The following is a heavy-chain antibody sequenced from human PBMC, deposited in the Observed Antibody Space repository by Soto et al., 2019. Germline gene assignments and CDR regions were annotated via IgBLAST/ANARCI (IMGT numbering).Heavy chain of an antibody. D-gene: IGHD6-13*01. CDR2: IYTSGST. CDR1: GGSISSYY. CDR3: ARDSIAAAGTDYYYGMDV. V-gene: IGHV4-4*07. Sequence: SETLSLTCTVSGGSISSYYWSWIRQPAGKGLEWIGRIYTSGSTNYNPSLKSRVTMSVDTSRNQFSLKLSSVTAADTAVYYCARDSIAAAGTDYYYGMDVWGQGTTVTVSS. J-gene: IGHJ6*02.